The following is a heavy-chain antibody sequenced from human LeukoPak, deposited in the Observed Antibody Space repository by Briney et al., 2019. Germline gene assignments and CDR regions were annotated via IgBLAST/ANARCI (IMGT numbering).Heavy chain of an antibody. CDR3: AKDGKRTAIIRYYHSYMDV. CDR2: LTSSRSTM. D-gene: IGHD2-21*02. Sequence: PGGSLRLTCAASGSTFIRYSMSWVPQAPGLGLEGVSYLTSSRSTMYNADSAKGRFTISRDNSKNTVYLQMSSLRAADTAVYYCAKDGKRTAIIRYYHSYMDVWGKGDTVT. V-gene: IGHV3-48*01. CDR1: GSTFIRYS. J-gene: IGHJ6*03.